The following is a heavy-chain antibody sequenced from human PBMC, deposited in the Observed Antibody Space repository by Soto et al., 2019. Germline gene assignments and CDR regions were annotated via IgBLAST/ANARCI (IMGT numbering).Heavy chain of an antibody. CDR3: AAYSHKGY. CDR2: IYSGGST. V-gene: IGHV3-66*01. D-gene: IGHD3-16*01. J-gene: IGHJ4*02. CDR1: GFTVSNNY. Sequence: EEQLVESGGDLVQPGGSLRLSCAASGFTVSNNYMSWVRQAPGKGLEWVSIIYSGGSTYYADALKGRFTISRDSAKNTLYLQMNSLRAEYKSMYYCAAYSHKGYWGQGTLVTVSS.